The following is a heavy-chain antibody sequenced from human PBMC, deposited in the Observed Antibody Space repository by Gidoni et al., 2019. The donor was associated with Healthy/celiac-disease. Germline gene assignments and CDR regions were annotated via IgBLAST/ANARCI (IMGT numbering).Heavy chain of an antibody. CDR2: ISGSGGST. CDR3: AKDSRGHQGAFDI. V-gene: IGHV3-23*01. D-gene: IGHD3-10*01. Sequence: EVQLLESGGGLVQPGGSLRLSCAASGFTFSSYAMSWVRQAPGKGLGWVSAISGSGGSTYYADSVKGRFTISRDNSKNTLYLQMNSLRAEDTAVYYCAKDSRGHQGAFDIWGQGTMVTVSS. CDR1: GFTFSSYA. J-gene: IGHJ3*02.